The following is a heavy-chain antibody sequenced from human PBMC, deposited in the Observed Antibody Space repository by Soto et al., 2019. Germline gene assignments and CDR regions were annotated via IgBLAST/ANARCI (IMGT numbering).Heavy chain of an antibody. CDR2: ISGSGGST. J-gene: IGHJ4*02. CDR3: AAPIVGATRWAYYFDY. CDR1: GFTFSSYA. V-gene: IGHV3-23*01. Sequence: EVQLLESGGGLVQPGGSLRLSCAASGFTFSSYAMSWVRQAPGKGLEWVSAISGSGGSTYYAGSVKGRFTISRDNSKNTLYLQMNSLRAEDTAVYYCAAPIVGATRWAYYFDYWGQGTLVTVSS. D-gene: IGHD1-26*01.